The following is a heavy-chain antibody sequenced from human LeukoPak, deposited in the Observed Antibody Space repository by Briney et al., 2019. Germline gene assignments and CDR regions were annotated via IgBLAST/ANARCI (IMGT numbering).Heavy chain of an antibody. CDR3: ARDYRGSLGSMIRGPHYYCYYRVL. CDR2: ISAYNGNT. D-gene: IGHD3-10*01. Sequence: ASVKVSCKASGCTFTSYRISWVRQAPGQGLDWMGWISAYNGNTNYAQKLQGRVTMTTDTSTSTAYMELRSLRSDDTAVYDYARDYRGSLGSMIRGPHYYCYYRVLWPKRTTVTVSS. V-gene: IGHV1-18*01. CDR1: GCTFTSYR. J-gene: IGHJ6*03.